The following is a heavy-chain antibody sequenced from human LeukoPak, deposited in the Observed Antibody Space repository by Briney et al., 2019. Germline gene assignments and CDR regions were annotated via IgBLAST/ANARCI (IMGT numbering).Heavy chain of an antibody. D-gene: IGHD3-16*01. CDR3: ASVRD. V-gene: IGHV4-59*12. CDR2: VYFSGST. CDR1: GGSLSNYY. J-gene: IGHJ4*02. Sequence: KTSETLSLTCTVSGGSLSNYYWSWIRQAPGKGLEWIGYVYFSGSTNYNPSLRSRVTISVDTSKNQFSLKLSSVTAADTAVYYCASVRDWGQGTLVTVSS.